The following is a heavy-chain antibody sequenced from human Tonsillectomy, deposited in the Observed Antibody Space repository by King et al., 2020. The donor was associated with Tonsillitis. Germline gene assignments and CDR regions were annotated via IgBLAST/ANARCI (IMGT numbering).Heavy chain of an antibody. D-gene: IGHD3-22*01. CDR2: IHFSGGT. CDR3: ARYYHDSSGYTHYFDS. Sequence: LQLQESGPGLVKPSETLSLTCTVSGGSITNNAYYWAWIRQPPGKGLEWIGSIHFSGGTYRNPSLRSRLTMSIDTSKDQFSLKLTSVTAADTAIYYCARYYHDSSGYTHYFDSWGQGPLVTVSS. CDR1: GGSITNNAYY. V-gene: IGHV4-39*01. J-gene: IGHJ4*02.